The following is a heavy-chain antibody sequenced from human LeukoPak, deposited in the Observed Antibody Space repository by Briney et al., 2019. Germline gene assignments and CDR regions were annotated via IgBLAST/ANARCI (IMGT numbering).Heavy chain of an antibody. CDR3: AKTLTMILVLRGGFDY. D-gene: IGHD3-22*01. CDR2: VSGSGDST. V-gene: IGHV3-23*01. J-gene: IGHJ4*02. CDR1: GFTFSSYW. Sequence: GGSLRLSCAASGFTFSSYWMSWVRQAPGKGLEWVSGVSGSGDSTYYADSVKGRFTISRDNSKNTLYLQMNSLRAEDTAVYYCAKTLTMILVLRGGFDYWGQGALVTVSS.